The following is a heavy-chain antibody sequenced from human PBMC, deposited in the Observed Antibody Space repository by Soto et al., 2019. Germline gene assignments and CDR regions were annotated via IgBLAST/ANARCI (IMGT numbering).Heavy chain of an antibody. CDR2: ISGSGGST. Sequence: GGSLRLSCAASGFTFSSYAMSWVRQAPGKGLEWVSAISGSGGSTYYADSVKGRFTISRDNSKNTLYLKMNSLRAEDTAVYYCAKGRGPDYSYGMDVWGQGTTVTVSS. D-gene: IGHD3-10*01. V-gene: IGHV3-23*01. CDR1: GFTFSSYA. J-gene: IGHJ6*02. CDR3: AKGRGPDYSYGMDV.